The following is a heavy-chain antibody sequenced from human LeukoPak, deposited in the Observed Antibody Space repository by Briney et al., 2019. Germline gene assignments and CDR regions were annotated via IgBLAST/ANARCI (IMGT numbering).Heavy chain of an antibody. J-gene: IGHJ6*02. D-gene: IGHD1-7*01. CDR1: GFTFSSYE. CDR3: ARSPPLELNYYYGMDV. Sequence: GGSLRLSCAASGFTFSSYEMNWVRQAPGKGLEWVSYISSSGSTIYYADSVKGRFTISRDDAKNSLYLQMNSLKAEDTAVYYCARSPPLELNYYYGMDVWGQGTTVTVSS. V-gene: IGHV3-48*03. CDR2: ISSSGSTI.